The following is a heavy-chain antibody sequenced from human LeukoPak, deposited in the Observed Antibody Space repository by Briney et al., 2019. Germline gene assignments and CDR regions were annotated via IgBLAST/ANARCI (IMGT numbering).Heavy chain of an antibody. J-gene: IGHJ4*02. CDR1: GFTFSSYW. Sequence: GGSLRLSCAASGFTFSSYWMHWVRQAPGKGLVWVSLINSDGGSRNYADSVKGRFTISRDNAKNTLYLQMNSLRVEDTAVYYCAREDYSGYDFYDYWGQGSRVSVSS. D-gene: IGHD5-12*01. V-gene: IGHV3-74*01. CDR3: AREDYSGYDFYDY. CDR2: INSDGGSR.